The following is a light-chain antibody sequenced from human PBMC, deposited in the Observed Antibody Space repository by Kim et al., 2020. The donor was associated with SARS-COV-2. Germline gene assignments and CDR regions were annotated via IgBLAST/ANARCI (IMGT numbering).Light chain of an antibody. CDR2: QDS. Sequence: YELTQPPSVSVSPGQTATITCSGDKLGNRYACWFQQRPGQSPVLVIYQDSKRPSGIPERFSGSNSGNTATLTISGTQALDEADYYCQAWDSSTGVFGTGTKVTVL. V-gene: IGLV3-1*01. J-gene: IGLJ1*01. CDR1: KLGNRY. CDR3: QAWDSSTGV.